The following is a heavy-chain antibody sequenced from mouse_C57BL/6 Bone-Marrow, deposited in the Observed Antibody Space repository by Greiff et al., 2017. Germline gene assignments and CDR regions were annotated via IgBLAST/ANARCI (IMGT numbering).Heavy chain of an antibody. V-gene: IGHV14-4*01. J-gene: IGHJ4*01. D-gene: IGHD2-2*01. CDR1: GFNIKDDY. CDR3: TTWMVTTYAMDY. CDR2: IDPENGDT. Sequence: EVQLQQSGAELVRPGASVKLSCTASGFNIKDDYMHWVKQRPEQGLEWIGWIDPENGDTEYASKFQGKATITADTSSNTAYLQLSSLTSEDTAVYYFTTWMVTTYAMDYWGQGTSVTVSS.